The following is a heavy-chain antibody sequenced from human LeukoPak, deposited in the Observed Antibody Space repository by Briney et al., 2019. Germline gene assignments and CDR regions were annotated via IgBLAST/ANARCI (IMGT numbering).Heavy chain of an antibody. CDR1: GGSFRDYY. CDR2: ISTSGRT. CDR3: ARKDSFWYFDL. J-gene: IGHJ2*01. Sequence: KASETLSLTCTVSGGSFRDYYWSWVRQPAGKGLEWIGRISTSGRTNYNPALMSRLTLSLDTSKNQFSLKLRSVPAADTAVYYCARKDSFWYFDLWGRGTLVTVSS. V-gene: IGHV4-4*07.